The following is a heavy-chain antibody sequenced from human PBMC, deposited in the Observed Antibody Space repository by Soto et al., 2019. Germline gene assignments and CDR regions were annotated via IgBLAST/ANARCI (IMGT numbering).Heavy chain of an antibody. CDR2: ISGSGGST. CDR1: GFTFSSYA. D-gene: IGHD3-3*01. Sequence: EVQLLESGGGLVQPGGSLRLSCAASGFTFSSYAMSWVRQAPGKGLEWVSAISGSGGSTYYADSVKGRFIISRDNSKNTLYLQMNSLRAEDTAVYYCAKWGRVHYDFWSGYPNNWFDPWGQGTLVTVSS. V-gene: IGHV3-23*01. J-gene: IGHJ5*02. CDR3: AKWGRVHYDFWSGYPNNWFDP.